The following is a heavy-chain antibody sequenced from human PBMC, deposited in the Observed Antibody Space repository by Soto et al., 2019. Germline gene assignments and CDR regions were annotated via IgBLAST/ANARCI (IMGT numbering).Heavy chain of an antibody. D-gene: IGHD2-15*01. CDR3: AKDLQAFAGVVVVAATGLDY. CDR2: ISYDGSNK. Sequence: GESLKISCAASGFTFSSYGMHWVRQAPGKGLEWVAVISYDGSNKYYADSVKGRFTISRDNSKNTLYLQMNSLRAEDTAVYYCAKDLQAFAGVVVVAATGLDYWGQGTLVTVSS. CDR1: GFTFSSYG. J-gene: IGHJ4*02. V-gene: IGHV3-30*18.